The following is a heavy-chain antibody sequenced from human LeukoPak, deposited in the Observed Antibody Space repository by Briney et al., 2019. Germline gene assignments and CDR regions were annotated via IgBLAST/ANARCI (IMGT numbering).Heavy chain of an antibody. CDR1: GGSIYSYY. V-gene: IGHV4-59*12. D-gene: IGHD6-19*01. CDR2: IYHSGNS. J-gene: IGHJ4*02. CDR3: ARGQLQYSSGSGYFDY. Sequence: PSETLSLTCTVSGGSIYSYYWRWIRQPPGKGLEWIGNIYHSGNSNFIPSYNPSLKSRVTISVDTSKNQFSLKLSSVTAADTAVYYCARGQLQYSSGSGYFDYWGQGTLVTVSS.